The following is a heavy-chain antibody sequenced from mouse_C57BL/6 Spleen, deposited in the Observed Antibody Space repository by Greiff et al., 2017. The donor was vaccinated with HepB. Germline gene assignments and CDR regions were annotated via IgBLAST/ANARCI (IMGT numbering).Heavy chain of an antibody. J-gene: IGHJ3*01. CDR1: GFSLSTSGMG. CDR3: ARRVDYGYDGWFAY. D-gene: IGHD2-2*01. V-gene: IGHV8-12*01. CDR2: IYWDDDK. Sequence: QVTLKVCGPGILQSSQTLSLTCSFSGFSLSTSGMGVSWIRQPSGKGLEWLAHIYWDDDKRYNPSLKSRLTISKDTSRNQVFLKITSVDTADTATYYCARRVDYGYDGWFAYWGQGTLVTVSA.